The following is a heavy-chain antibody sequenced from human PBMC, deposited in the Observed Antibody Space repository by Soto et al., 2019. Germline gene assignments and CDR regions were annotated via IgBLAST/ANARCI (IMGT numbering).Heavy chain of an antibody. CDR2: CDPEDGET. Sequence: QVQLVQSGAEVKKPGASVKVSCKVSGYTLTELSMHWVRQAPGKGLEWMGGCDPEDGETIYAQKFQGRVTMTEDTSTDTAYMELSSLRSEDTAVYYCATREKYSGSSSYGMDVWGQGTTVTVSS. J-gene: IGHJ6*02. CDR3: ATREKYSGSSSYGMDV. CDR1: GYTLTELS. V-gene: IGHV1-24*01. D-gene: IGHD1-26*01.